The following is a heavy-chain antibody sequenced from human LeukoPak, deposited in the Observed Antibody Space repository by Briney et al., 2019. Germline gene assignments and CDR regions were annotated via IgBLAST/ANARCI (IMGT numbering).Heavy chain of an antibody. V-gene: IGHV3-23*01. CDR3: AKTTTGYSSGRFPGWPVDY. Sequence: PGGSLRLSCPASGFTFSSYAMYWVRQAPGKGLDWVSGIFGSGGSTHYADSVKGRFTISRDNSKNTVYLQMNSLRAEDTAVYYCAKTTTGYSSGRFPGWPVDYWGQGTLVTVSS. D-gene: IGHD6-19*01. CDR1: GFTFSSYA. J-gene: IGHJ4*02. CDR2: IFGSGGST.